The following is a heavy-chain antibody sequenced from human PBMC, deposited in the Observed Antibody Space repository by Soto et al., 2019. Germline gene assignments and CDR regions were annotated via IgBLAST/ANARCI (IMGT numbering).Heavy chain of an antibody. Sequence: EVQLVESGGGLVQPGGSLRLSCAASGFTFSNYDMHWVRQVTGKGLEWVSGITTAGDTYYPGSVKGRFTISREKAKNSLYLQMNSLSAGDTAVYYCARELHGGSYGMDVWGQGTTVTXXS. CDR3: ARELHGGSYGMDV. V-gene: IGHV3-13*01. CDR1: GFTFSNYD. CDR2: ITTAGDT. J-gene: IGHJ6*02.